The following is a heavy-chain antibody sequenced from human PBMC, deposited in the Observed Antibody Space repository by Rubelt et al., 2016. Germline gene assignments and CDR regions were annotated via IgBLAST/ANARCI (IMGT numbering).Heavy chain of an antibody. V-gene: IGHV1-69*01. CDR2: IIPIVGTA. CDR3: ARGDATVPRSYWYFDL. Sequence: QVQLVQSGAEVKKPGSSVKVSCKASGGTFSSYAISGVRQAPGQGLEWMGGIIPIVGTAKYAKKFQGRVKITADESTSTAYMELSSLRSEDTAVYYCARGDATVPRSYWYFDLWGRGTLVTVSA. D-gene: IGHD4-17*01. J-gene: IGHJ2*01. CDR1: GGTFSSYA.